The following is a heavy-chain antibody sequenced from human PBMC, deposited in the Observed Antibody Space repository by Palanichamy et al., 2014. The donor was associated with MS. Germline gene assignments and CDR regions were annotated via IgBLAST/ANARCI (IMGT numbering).Heavy chain of an antibody. J-gene: IGHJ4*02. V-gene: IGHV1-2*06. CDR3: ARVVTVLKY. CDR2: INPDGGDA. CDR1: GYTFTGYY. Sequence: QVQLVQSGAEVKKPGASVKVSCKTSGYTFTGYYIHWVRQAPGQGLEWMGRINPDGGDANYPQKFQGRVTLTRDTSNSTVYMELSRLRSDDTAVYFCARVVTVLKYWGQGTLVTVSS. D-gene: IGHD2-21*02.